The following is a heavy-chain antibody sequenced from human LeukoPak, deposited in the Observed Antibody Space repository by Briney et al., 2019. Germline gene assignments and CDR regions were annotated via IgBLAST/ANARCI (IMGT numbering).Heavy chain of an antibody. CDR3: ARHIGYSGYDLYYFDY. Sequence: GESLKISCKGSGYSFTSYWIGWVRQMPVKGLEWMGIIYPGDSDTRYSPSFQGQVTISADKSISTAYLQWSSLKASDTVMYYCARHIGYSGYDLYYFDYWGQGTLVTVSS. CDR2: IYPGDSDT. CDR1: GYSFTSYW. D-gene: IGHD5-12*01. J-gene: IGHJ4*02. V-gene: IGHV5-51*01.